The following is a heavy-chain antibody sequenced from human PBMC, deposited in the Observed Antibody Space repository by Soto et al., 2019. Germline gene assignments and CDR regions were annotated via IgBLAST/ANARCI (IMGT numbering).Heavy chain of an antibody. D-gene: IGHD3-3*01. Sequence: ASLKVSCKASGYTFTSYDINRVRQATGQGLEWMGWMNPNSGNTGYAQKFQGRVTMTRNTSISTAYMELSSLRSEDTAVYYCARGGMYDFWSGYYFPYYYYYMDVWGKGTTVTVSS. CDR3: ARGGMYDFWSGYYFPYYYYYMDV. CDR1: GYTFTSYD. V-gene: IGHV1-8*01. CDR2: MNPNSGNT. J-gene: IGHJ6*03.